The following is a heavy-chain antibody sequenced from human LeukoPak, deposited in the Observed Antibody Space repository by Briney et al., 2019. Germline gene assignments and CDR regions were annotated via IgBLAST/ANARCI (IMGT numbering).Heavy chain of an antibody. J-gene: IGHJ3*02. V-gene: IGHV1-18*01. CDR3: ARHLVYAMRAFDI. CDR1: GYTFTSYG. Sequence: ASVKVSCKASGYTFTSYGISWVRQAPGQGLEWMGWISAYNGNTNYAQKLQGRVTMTTDTSTSTACMELRSLRSDDTAVYYCARHLVYAMRAFDIWGQGTMVTVSS. D-gene: IGHD2-8*01. CDR2: ISAYNGNT.